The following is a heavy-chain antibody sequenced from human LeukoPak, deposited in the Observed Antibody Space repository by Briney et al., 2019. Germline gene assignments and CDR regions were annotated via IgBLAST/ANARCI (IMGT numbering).Heavy chain of an antibody. D-gene: IGHD2-15*01. Sequence: ASVKVSCKTFGYTFINYYMHWVRQAPGQGLEWMVIINPSGSSTTYAQKFQGRVTMTRDTSTSTDFMELSSLRSEDTAVCYCARHDLGGSSPFDYWGQGTLVTVSS. CDR2: INPSGSST. V-gene: IGHV1-46*01. CDR1: GYTFINYY. CDR3: ARHDLGGSSPFDY. J-gene: IGHJ4*02.